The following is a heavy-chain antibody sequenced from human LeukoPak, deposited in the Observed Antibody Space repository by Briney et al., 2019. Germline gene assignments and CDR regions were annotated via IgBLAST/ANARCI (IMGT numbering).Heavy chain of an antibody. D-gene: IGHD6-6*01. CDR3: ARITPDEYSSSSEDWGVDY. J-gene: IGHJ4*02. CDR2: IYYSGST. Sequence: SETLSLTCTVSGGSISSYYWSWIRQPPGKGLEWIGYIYYSGSTNYNPSLKSRVTISVDTSKNQFSLKLSSVTAADTAVYYCARITPDEYSSSSEDWGVDYWGQGTLVTVSS. V-gene: IGHV4-59*08. CDR1: GGSISSYY.